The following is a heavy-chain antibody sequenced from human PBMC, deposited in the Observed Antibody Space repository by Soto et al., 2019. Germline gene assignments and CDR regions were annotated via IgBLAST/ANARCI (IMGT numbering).Heavy chain of an antibody. V-gene: IGHV3-9*01. Sequence: PVGSLRLSCAASGFTFDNYAMHWVRQVPGKAPEWVSGISWNGGTTGYADSVKGRFTISRDSARNSLYLQMNSLRPEDTALYYCAKDVRDLWWGGGYFENWGQGTPVTVSS. CDR3: AKDVRDLWWGGGYFEN. CDR1: GFTFDNYA. J-gene: IGHJ4*02. D-gene: IGHD2-8*01. CDR2: ISWNGGTT.